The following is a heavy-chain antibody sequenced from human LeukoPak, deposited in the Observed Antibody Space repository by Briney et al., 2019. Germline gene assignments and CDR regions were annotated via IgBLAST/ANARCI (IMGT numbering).Heavy chain of an antibody. J-gene: IGHJ4*02. CDR3: AKDLTYSSGWYFDY. CDR1: GFTFKSYA. Sequence: PGGSLRLSCSASGFTFKSYAMHWVRQAPGKGLEWVSAISGSGGSTYYADSVKGRFTISRDNSKNTLYLQMNSLRAEDTAVYYCAKDLTYSSGWYFDYWGQGTLVTVSS. D-gene: IGHD6-19*01. CDR2: ISGSGGST. V-gene: IGHV3-23*01.